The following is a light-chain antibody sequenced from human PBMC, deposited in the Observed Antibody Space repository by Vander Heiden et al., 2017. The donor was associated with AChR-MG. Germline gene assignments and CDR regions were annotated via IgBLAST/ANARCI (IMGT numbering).Light chain of an antibody. CDR2: DAS. J-gene: IGKJ3*01. CDR1: QSVSSY. CDR3: QQRSNWPPGVSHT. Sequence: EIVLTQSPATLSLSPGERATLSCRASQSVSSYLAWYQQKPGQAPRLLIYDASNRATGIPARFSGSGSGTDFTLTISSLEPEDFAVYYCQQRSNWPPGVSHTFGPGTKVDIK. V-gene: IGKV3-11*01.